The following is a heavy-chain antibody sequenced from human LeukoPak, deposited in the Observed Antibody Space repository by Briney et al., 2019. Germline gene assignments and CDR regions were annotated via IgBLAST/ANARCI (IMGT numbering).Heavy chain of an antibody. CDR3: ARDRDGTAYYPLDF. J-gene: IGHJ4*02. D-gene: IGHD3-22*01. V-gene: IGHV3-21*01. CDR2: ISSSSSSI. CDR1: GFTFSSYS. Sequence: GGSLRLSCAASGFTFSSYSMNWVRRAPGKGLEWVSFISSSSSSINYADSVKGRFTISRDNAKNSLYLQMNSLRAEDTAVYYCARDRDGTAYYPLDFRGQGTLVTVSS.